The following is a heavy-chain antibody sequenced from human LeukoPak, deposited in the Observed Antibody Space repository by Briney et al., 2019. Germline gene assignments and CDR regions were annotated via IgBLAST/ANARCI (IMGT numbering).Heavy chain of an antibody. J-gene: IGHJ4*02. CDR1: SFTLSNAC. V-gene: IGHV3-15*01. Sequence: GGSLRLSCAASSFTLSNACVSWLRQARGRGREWVGCIKSKTDGGIRDYGTALKGRFTISKDDSKNTLYLQMNSLKTEDTAVYYCTTDQTPDSWNYSRGVDYWGQGTLVTVSS. CDR3: TTDQTPDSWNYSRGVDY. CDR2: IKSKTDGGIR. D-gene: IGHD1-7*01.